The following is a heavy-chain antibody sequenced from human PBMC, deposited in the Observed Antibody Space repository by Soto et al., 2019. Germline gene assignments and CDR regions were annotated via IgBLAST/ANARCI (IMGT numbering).Heavy chain of an antibody. Sequence: GGSLRLSCAASGFTFSSYGMHWVRQAPGKGLEWVAVICCDGSNKYYADSVKGRFTISRDNSKNTLYLQMNSLRAEDTAVYYCARGSQYYDFSDRMDVWGQGTTVTVSS. CDR3: ARGSQYYDFSDRMDV. V-gene: IGHV3-33*01. D-gene: IGHD3-3*01. CDR2: ICCDGSNK. CDR1: GFTFSSYG. J-gene: IGHJ6*02.